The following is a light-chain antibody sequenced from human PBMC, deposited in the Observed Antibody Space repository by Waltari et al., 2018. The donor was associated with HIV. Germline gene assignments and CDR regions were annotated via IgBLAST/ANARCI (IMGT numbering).Light chain of an antibody. CDR1: RTILFSSENRNC. J-gene: IGKJ4*01. V-gene: IGKV4-1*01. Sequence: DIVMTQSPNSLAVSLGERATINCRSSRTILFSSENRNCLAWYQQKPGQSPKLLIYWASTRASGVPDRLSGSGSGTNFSLTISSLQTDDVALYYCQQYYSLGPTFGGGTKVEIK. CDR2: WAS. CDR3: QQYYSLGPT.